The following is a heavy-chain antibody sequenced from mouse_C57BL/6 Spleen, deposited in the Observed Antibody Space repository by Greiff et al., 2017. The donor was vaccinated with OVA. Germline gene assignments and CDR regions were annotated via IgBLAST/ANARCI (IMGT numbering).Heavy chain of an antibody. CDR3: ASISISTTVVAPAY. CDR1: GYTFTSYW. V-gene: IGHV1-50*01. J-gene: IGHJ3*01. CDR2: IDPSDSYT. Sequence: QVQLQQPGAELVKPGASVKLSCKASGYTFTSYWMQWVKQRPGQGLEWIGEIDPSDSYTNYNQKFKGKATLTVDTSSSTAYMQLSSLTSEDSAVYYCASISISTTVVAPAYWGQGTLVTVSA. D-gene: IGHD1-1*01.